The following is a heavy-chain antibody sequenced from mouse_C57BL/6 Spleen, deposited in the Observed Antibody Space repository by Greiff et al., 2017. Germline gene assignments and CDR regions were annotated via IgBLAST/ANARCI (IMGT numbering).Heavy chain of an antibody. D-gene: IGHD1-1*01. CDR1: GFSLTSYG. J-gene: IGHJ1*03. CDR2: IWSGGST. CDR3: AKNGYYYGSSYGYFDV. V-gene: IGHV2-4*01. Sequence: VMLVESGPGLVQPSQSLSITCTVSGFSLTSYGVHWVRQPPGKGLEWLGVIWSGGSTDYNAAFISRLSISKDNSKSQVFFKMNSLQADDTAIYYCAKNGYYYGSSYGYFDVWGTGTTVTVSS.